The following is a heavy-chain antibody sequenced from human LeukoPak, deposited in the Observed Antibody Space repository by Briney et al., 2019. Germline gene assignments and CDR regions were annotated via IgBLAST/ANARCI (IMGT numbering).Heavy chain of an antibody. CDR1: GFTFGSFV. Sequence: PGGSPRLSCEASGFTFGSFVMTWVRQAPGKGLQWVSGITGSTTWTYYAASVKGRFTISRDNSQNTLHLQMNSLRADDTAVYYCARELVSSGTGYFDLWGRGTLVTVSS. CDR3: ARELVSSGTGYFDL. V-gene: IGHV3-23*01. CDR2: ITGSTTWT. J-gene: IGHJ2*01. D-gene: IGHD3-10*02.